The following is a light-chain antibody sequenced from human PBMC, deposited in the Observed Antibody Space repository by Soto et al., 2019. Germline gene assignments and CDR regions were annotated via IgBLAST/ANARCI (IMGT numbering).Light chain of an antibody. CDR1: QSVSSY. CDR3: QQRSNWRIT. V-gene: IGKV3-11*01. CDR2: DAS. Sequence: EIVLTRAAATLSKKKGERATLSCRASQSVSSYLAWYQQKPGQAPRLLIYDASNRATGIPARFSGSGSGTDFTLTISSLEPEDFAVYYCQQRSNWRITFGPGTRLEIK. J-gene: IGKJ5*01.